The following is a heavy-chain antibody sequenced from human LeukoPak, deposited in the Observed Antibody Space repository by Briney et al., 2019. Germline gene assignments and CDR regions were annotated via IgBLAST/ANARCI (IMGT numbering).Heavy chain of an antibody. Sequence: GGSLRLSCAASAFNFSNYSMNWVRQAPGKGLEWVSSISSRSNYIHYADSVKGRFTISRDNAKNSLYLQMNSLRAEDTAVYYCASGYYDILTGSPGWGQGTLVTVSS. V-gene: IGHV3-21*01. D-gene: IGHD3-9*01. CDR1: AFNFSNYS. CDR2: ISSRSNYI. J-gene: IGHJ4*02. CDR3: ASGYYDILTGSPG.